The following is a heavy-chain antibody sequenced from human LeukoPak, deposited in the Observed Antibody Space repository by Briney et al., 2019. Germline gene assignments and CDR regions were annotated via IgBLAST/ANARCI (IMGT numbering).Heavy chain of an antibody. CDR3: ARTYSVRDYFDY. V-gene: IGHV1-18*01. CDR2: ISAYNGNT. CDR1: DYTFTSYG. D-gene: IGHD4-4*01. Sequence: GASVKVSCKGSDYTFTSYGISWVRQAPGQGLEWMGWISAYNGNTNYAQKFQGRVTMTRDTSTSTVYMELYSLRSEDTAVYYCARTYSVRDYFDYWGQGTLVTVSS. J-gene: IGHJ4*02.